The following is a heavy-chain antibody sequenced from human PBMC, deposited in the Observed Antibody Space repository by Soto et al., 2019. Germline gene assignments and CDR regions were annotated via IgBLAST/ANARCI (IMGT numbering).Heavy chain of an antibody. CDR3: ARGEGGYYFGSSGYYYYAY. Sequence: QVQLVESGGGVVQPGRSLRLSCAASGFTFSPYAMHWVRQAPGKGLEWVAVISYDGNNQYYADSVKGRFTISRDNSKNTLSLQMNSLSAEDTAVYYCARGEGGYYFGSSGYYYYAYWGQETLVAVSS. CDR2: ISYDGNNQ. D-gene: IGHD3-22*01. J-gene: IGHJ4*02. V-gene: IGHV3-30-3*01. CDR1: GFTFSPYA.